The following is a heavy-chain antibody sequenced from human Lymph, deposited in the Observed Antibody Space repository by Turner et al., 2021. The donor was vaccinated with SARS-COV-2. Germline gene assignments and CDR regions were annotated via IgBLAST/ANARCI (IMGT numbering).Heavy chain of an antibody. D-gene: IGHD1-26*01. J-gene: IGHJ5*02. V-gene: IGHV1-46*01. CDR3: ASDSACRPTKTWFDP. Sequence: HVQLVQPGAAVTKPGAAVEVSCSASRYPFTSHYMPWVRQAPGQGLEWMGRINPSGGSTSYAQNFQGRVTMTSDTSTSTVYMELSSLRSEDTAVYYCASDSACRPTKTWFDPWGQGTLVTVSS. CDR1: RYPFTSHY. CDR2: INPSGGST.